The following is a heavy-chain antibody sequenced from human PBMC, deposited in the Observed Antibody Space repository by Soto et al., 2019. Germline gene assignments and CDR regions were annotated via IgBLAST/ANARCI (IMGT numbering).Heavy chain of an antibody. CDR1: GASVSSGAYY. CDR2: IYESGYT. CDR3: VRALRHTAMVYPWFDP. J-gene: IGHJ5*02. Sequence: SETPSLTCTVSGASVSSGAYYWGWVRQRPGRGLEWIGYIYESGYTYYNTSLKSRLTISLDRSNNQFSLGLTSVTAADTAVYYCVRALRHTAMVYPWFDPWGQGTLVTVSS. D-gene: IGHD5-18*01. V-gene: IGHV4-31*03.